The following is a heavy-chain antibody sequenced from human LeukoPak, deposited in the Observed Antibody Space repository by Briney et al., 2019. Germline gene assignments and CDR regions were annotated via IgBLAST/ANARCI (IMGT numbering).Heavy chain of an antibody. CDR2: INHRGDT. D-gene: IGHD1-1*01. CDR1: GGSISSSSYY. Sequence: PSETLSLTCTVSGGSISSSSYYWGWIRQPPGKGLEWIAEINHRGDTNYNPSVKSRVTISVDTSKNQFSLKVRSLTAADTAVYYCARGPTISETGYFDFWGQGTLVTVSS. J-gene: IGHJ4*03. CDR3: ARGPTISETGYFDF. V-gene: IGHV4-39*07.